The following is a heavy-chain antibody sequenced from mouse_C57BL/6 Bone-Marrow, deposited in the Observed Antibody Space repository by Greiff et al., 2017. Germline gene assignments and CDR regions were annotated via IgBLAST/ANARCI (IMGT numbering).Heavy chain of an antibody. V-gene: IGHV1-55*01. D-gene: IGHD1-1*01. CDR2: IYTGSGST. CDR1: GYTFTSYW. CDR3: ASRSYYGSAWFAY. J-gene: IGHJ3*01. Sequence: QVQLQQPGAELVKPGASVKLSCKASGYTFTSYWITWVKPRHGQGLEWVGDIYTGSGSTNYHEKFKSKATLPVDKSSSTAYMLLSSLTSEDSAVYSWASRSYYGSAWFAYWGQGTLVTVAA.